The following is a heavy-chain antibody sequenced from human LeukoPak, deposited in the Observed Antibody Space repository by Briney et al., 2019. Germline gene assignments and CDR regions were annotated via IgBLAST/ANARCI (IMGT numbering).Heavy chain of an antibody. D-gene: IGHD6-19*01. CDR1: GGSISSYY. J-gene: IGHJ4*02. CDR2: IYYSGST. V-gene: IGHV4-59*01. CDR3: ARSYSSGWYVPYYFDY. Sequence: SETLSLTCTVSGGSISSYYWSWIRQPPGKGLEWIGYIYYSGSTNYNPSLKRRVTISVDTSKHQFSLKLSSVTAADTAVYYCARSYSSGWYVPYYFDYWGQGTLVTVSS.